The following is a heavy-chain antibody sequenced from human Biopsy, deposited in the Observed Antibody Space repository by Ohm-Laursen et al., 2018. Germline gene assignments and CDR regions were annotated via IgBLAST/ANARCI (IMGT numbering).Heavy chain of an antibody. CDR2: MNPISGNT. CDR3: ARAVRYRLLSDP. D-gene: IGHD2/OR15-2a*01. V-gene: IGHV1-8*01. Sequence: SVKVSCKASGYTFTTYDITWVRQATGQGPEWMGWMNPISGNTGYAHKFRGRVTMTSDSSISTAYLEVSSLTFEDTAVYYCARAVRYRLLSDPWGQGTLVTVPS. CDR1: GYTFTTYD. J-gene: IGHJ5*02.